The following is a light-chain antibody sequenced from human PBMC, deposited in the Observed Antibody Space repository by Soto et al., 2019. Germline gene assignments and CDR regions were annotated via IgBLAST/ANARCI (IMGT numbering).Light chain of an antibody. CDR1: QGISNY. J-gene: IGKJ1*01. Sequence: DIQITQSPSSLSASVGDRVTITCRASQGISNYLAWYQQKPGKVPKLLIYAASTLQSGVPSRFSGSGSGTDFTLAISSLQPEDSATYYCLQDINYPWTFGQGTKVDIK. CDR2: AAS. CDR3: LQDINYPWT. V-gene: IGKV1-27*01.